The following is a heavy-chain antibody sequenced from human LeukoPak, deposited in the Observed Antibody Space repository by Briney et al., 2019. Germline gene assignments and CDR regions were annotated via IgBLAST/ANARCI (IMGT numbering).Heavy chain of an antibody. CDR2: INPSGGST. Sequence: ASVKVSCKASGYTFTTCYMHWVRQAPGQGLEWMGIINPSGGSTSYAQKFQGRVTMTRDTSTSTVYMELSSLRSEDTAVYYCARSRSGSYLLGYWGQGTLVTVSS. V-gene: IGHV1-46*01. J-gene: IGHJ4*02. D-gene: IGHD1-26*01. CDR1: GYTFTTCY. CDR3: ARSRSGSYLLGY.